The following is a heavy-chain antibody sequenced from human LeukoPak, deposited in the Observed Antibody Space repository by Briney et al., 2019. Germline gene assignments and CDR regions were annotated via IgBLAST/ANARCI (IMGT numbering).Heavy chain of an antibody. CDR2: IWYGGSNK. J-gene: IGHJ5*02. CDR1: GFTLSSYG. Sequence: GGSLRLSCAASGFTLSSYGMHWVRQAPGKGLEWVAVIWYGGSNKYYADSVKGRFTISRDNFKNTLYLQTISLRAEDKAVYYCAISDDYYDSSGYSIWFDPWGQGTLVTVSS. V-gene: IGHV3-33*01. D-gene: IGHD3-22*01. CDR3: AISDDYYDSSGYSIWFDP.